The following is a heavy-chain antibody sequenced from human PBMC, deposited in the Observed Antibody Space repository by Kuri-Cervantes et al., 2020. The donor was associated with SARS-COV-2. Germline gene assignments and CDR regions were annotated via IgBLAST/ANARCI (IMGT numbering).Heavy chain of an antibody. CDR1: GFTFSSYG. J-gene: IGHJ5*02. D-gene: IGHD3-10*01. Sequence: GGSLRLSCAASGFTFSSYGMHWVRQAPGKGLEWVAFIRYDGSNKYYADSVKGRFTISRDNSKNTLYLQMNSLRAEDTAVYYCARGGEDAVQETRNWFEPWGQGTQVTVSS. CDR3: ARGGEDAVQETRNWFEP. CDR2: IRYDGSNK. V-gene: IGHV3-30*02.